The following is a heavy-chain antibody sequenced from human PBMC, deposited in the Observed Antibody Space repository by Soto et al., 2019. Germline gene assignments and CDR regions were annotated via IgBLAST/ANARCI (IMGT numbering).Heavy chain of an antibody. CDR1: GGTFSNNA. J-gene: IGHJ4*02. V-gene: IGHV1-69*12. D-gene: IGHD5-18*01. CDR3: AAGGRGYGSAPRFYFEF. Sequence: QVQLVQSGAEVKKPGSSVKVTCKASGGTFSNNAISWVRQAPGQGLEWMGGIIPIFGTAHCAQKFQGRVTITADDSTRTGSMELSRVKSEGTAVYYCAAGGRGYGSAPRFYFEFWGQGTLVTVSS. CDR2: IIPIFGTA.